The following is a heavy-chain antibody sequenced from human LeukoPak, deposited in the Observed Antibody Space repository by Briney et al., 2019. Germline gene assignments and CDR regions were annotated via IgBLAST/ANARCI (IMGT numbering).Heavy chain of an antibody. D-gene: IGHD3-10*01. CDR2: IKQDGSEK. CDR1: GFTFSSYW. V-gene: IGHV3-7*04. J-gene: IGHJ4*02. Sequence: GGSLRLSCAASGFTFSSYWISWVRQAPGKGLEWVANIKQDGSEKYYVDSVKGRFTISRDNAKNSLYLQMNSLRAEDTAVYYCARDPTSSGPMGYWGQGALVTVSS. CDR3: ARDPTSSGPMGY.